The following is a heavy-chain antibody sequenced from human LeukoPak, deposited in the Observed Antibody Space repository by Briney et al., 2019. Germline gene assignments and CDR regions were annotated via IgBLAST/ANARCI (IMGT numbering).Heavy chain of an antibody. Sequence: GGSLRLSCAASGFIFSSYSMNWVRQAPGKGLEWVSYISSSGSTIYYADSVKGRFTISRDNAKNSLYLQMNSLRAEDTALYYCARERRQWLVYFDYWGQGTLVTVSS. CDR1: GFIFSSYS. V-gene: IGHV3-48*04. CDR3: ARERRQWLVYFDY. D-gene: IGHD6-19*01. J-gene: IGHJ4*02. CDR2: ISSSGSTI.